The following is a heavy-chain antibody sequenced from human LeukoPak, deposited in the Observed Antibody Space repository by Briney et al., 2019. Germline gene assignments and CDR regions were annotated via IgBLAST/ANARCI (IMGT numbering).Heavy chain of an antibody. CDR3: ARGGYDSSGYPRPEDAFDI. CDR2: IGTAGDT. D-gene: IGHD3-22*01. J-gene: IGHJ3*02. Sequence: GGSLRLSCAASGFTFSSYDMHWVRQATGKGLEWVSAIGTAGDTYYPGSVKGRFTVSRENAKNSLYLQMNSLRAGDTAVYYCARGGYDSSGYPRPEDAFDIWGQGTMVTVSS. V-gene: IGHV3-13*01. CDR1: GFTFSSYD.